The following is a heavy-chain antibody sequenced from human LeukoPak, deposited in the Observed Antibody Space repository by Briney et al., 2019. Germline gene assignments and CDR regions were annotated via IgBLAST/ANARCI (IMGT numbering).Heavy chain of an antibody. CDR3: ARAGEGPITMVRRVVYYYGMDV. Sequence: GASVKVSCKASGGTFSSYAISWVRQAPGQGLEWMGGIIPIFGTANYAQKFQGRVTITADESTSTAYMELSSLRSEDTAVYYCARAGEGPITMVRRVVYYYGMDVWGKGTTVTVSS. V-gene: IGHV1-69*01. D-gene: IGHD3-10*01. CDR2: IIPIFGTA. CDR1: GGTFSSYA. J-gene: IGHJ6*04.